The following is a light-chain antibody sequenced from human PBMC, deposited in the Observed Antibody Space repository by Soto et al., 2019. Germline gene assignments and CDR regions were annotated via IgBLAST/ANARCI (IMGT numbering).Light chain of an antibody. Sequence: DIQMTQSPSSLSASVGDRVTITCRASQGISGYLAWYQQTPGKAPKLLIYAASTLQSGVPSRFSGSGSGTEFTLTISSLQPDDFATYYCQQYNSYSYTFGQGTKVDIK. CDR2: AAS. V-gene: IGKV1-9*01. CDR1: QGISGY. CDR3: QQYNSYSYT. J-gene: IGKJ2*01.